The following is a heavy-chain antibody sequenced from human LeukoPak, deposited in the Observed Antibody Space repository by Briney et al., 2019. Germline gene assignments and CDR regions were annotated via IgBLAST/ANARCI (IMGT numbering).Heavy chain of an antibody. D-gene: IGHD2-15*01. J-gene: IGHJ6*03. V-gene: IGHV1-8*01. CDR3: ARGIRKNIVVVVAATRRVVYYMDV. Sequence: ASVKVSCKASGYTFTSYDINWVRQATGQGLEWMGWMNPNSGNTGYAQKFQGRVTMTRNTSISTAYMELSSLRSEDTAVYYCARGIRKNIVVVVAATRRVVYYMDVWGKGTTVTISS. CDR2: MNPNSGNT. CDR1: GYTFTSYD.